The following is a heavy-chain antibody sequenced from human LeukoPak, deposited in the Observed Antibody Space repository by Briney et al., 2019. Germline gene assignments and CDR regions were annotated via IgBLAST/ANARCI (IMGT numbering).Heavy chain of an antibody. CDR2: IYSDNT. CDR1: GFTVSSNS. J-gene: IGHJ4*02. V-gene: IGHV3-53*01. D-gene: IGHD4/OR15-4a*01. Sequence: GGSLRLSCTVSGFTVSSNSMSWVRQAPGKGLEWDSFIYSDNTHYSDSVKGRFTISRDNSKNNLYLQMNSLRAVDTAVYYCVRRAGAYSHPYDYWGQGTLVTVSS. CDR3: VRRAGAYSHPYDY.